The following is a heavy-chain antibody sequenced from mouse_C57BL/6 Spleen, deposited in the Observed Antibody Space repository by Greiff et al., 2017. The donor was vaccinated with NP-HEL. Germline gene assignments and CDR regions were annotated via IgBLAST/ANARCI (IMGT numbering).Heavy chain of an antibody. CDR2: INPNNGGT. CDR3: ARWGYYGNYGGYFDV. V-gene: IGHV1-18*01. Sequence: EVQLQQSGPELVKPGASVKIPCKASGYTFTDYNMDWVKQSHGKSLEWIGDINPNNGGTIYNQKFKGKATLTVDKSSSTAYMELRSLTSEDTAVYYCARWGYYGNYGGYFDVWGTGTTVTVSS. CDR1: GYTFTDYN. D-gene: IGHD2-1*01. J-gene: IGHJ1*03.